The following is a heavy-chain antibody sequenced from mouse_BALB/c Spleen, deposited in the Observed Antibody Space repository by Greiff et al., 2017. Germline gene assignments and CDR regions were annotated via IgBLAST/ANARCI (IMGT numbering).Heavy chain of an antibody. CDR1: GYTFTSYW. J-gene: IGHJ1*01. CDR3: ARRGLRYWYFDV. V-gene: IGHV1-7*01. D-gene: IGHD1-1*01. Sequence: VKLQESGAELAKPGASVKMSCKASGYTFTSYWMHWVKQRPGQGLEWIGYINPSTGYTEYNQKFKDKATLTADKSSSTAYMQLSSLTSEDSAVYYCARRGLRYWYFDVWGEGTTVTVSS. CDR2: INPSTGYT.